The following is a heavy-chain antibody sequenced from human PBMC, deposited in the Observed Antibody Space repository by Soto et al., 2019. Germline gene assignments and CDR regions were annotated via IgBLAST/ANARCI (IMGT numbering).Heavy chain of an antibody. V-gene: IGHV4-30-2*01. Sequence: QLQLQESGAGLLKPSQTLSLTCAVSGGSISGGGYSWSWIRQPPGKGLEGIVYIYRRGSSYYNPYLKSRVTSSGDRAQKQSPLRLCSVMAAAAGVYYCARGQVVAAQHWGKGTLVTVSS. CDR1: GGSISGGGYS. J-gene: IGHJ4*02. CDR3: ARGQVVAAQH. D-gene: IGHD2-15*01. CDR2: IYRRGSS.